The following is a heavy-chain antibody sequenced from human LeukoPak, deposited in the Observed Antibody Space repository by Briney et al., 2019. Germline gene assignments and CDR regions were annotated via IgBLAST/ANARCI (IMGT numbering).Heavy chain of an antibody. D-gene: IGHD3-10*01. CDR2: IHYSGST. Sequence: SETLSLTCTVSGGSISSYYWSWIRQPPGKGLEWIGYIHYSGSTNYNPSLKSRVTISVDTSKNQFSLKLSSVTAADTAVYYCARVTKNNGSGRSHHYYYYYMDVWGKGTTVTISS. CDR3: ARVTKNNGSGRSHHYYYYYMDV. J-gene: IGHJ6*03. V-gene: IGHV4-59*01. CDR1: GGSISSYY.